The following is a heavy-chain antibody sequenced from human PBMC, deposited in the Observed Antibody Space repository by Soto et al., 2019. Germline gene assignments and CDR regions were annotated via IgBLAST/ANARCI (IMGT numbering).Heavy chain of an antibody. D-gene: IGHD5-12*01. Sequence: GRSLRLSCAASGFTFDDYAMHWVRQAPGKGLEWVSGISWNSGSIGYADSVKGRFTISRDNAKNSLYLQMNSLRAEDTALYYCAKGYYFHRGVATTQLFDYWGQGTLVTVSS. CDR2: ISWNSGSI. CDR1: GFTFDDYA. CDR3: AKGYYFHRGVATTQLFDY. J-gene: IGHJ4*02. V-gene: IGHV3-9*01.